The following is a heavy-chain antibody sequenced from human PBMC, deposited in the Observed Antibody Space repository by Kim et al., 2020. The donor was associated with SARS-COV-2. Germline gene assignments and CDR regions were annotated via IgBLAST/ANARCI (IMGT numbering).Heavy chain of an antibody. CDR1: GGSFSGYY. J-gene: IGHJ2*01. V-gene: IGHV4-34*01. Sequence: SETLSLTCAVYGGSFSGYYWSWIRQPPGKGLEWIGEINHSGRTNYNPSLKSRVTISVDTSKNQFSLKRTSVTAADAALYFCARRLSNTSGWGRHYCDLWG. CDR3: ARRLSNTSGWGRHYCDL. D-gene: IGHD3-10*01. CDR2: INHSGRT.